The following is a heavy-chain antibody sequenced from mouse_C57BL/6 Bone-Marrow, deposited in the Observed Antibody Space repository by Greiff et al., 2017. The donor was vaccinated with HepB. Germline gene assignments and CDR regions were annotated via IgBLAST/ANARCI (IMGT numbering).Heavy chain of an antibody. CDR2: ISYSGST. J-gene: IGHJ4*01. CDR3: ARAITTVVGYYAMDY. V-gene: IGHV3-8*01. Sequence: EVKLVESGPGLAKPSQTLSLTCSVTGYSITSDYWNWIRKFPGNKLEYMGYISYSGSTYYNPSLKRRISITRDTSKNQYYLQLNSVTTEDTATYYCARAITTVVGYYAMDYWGQGTSVTVSS. D-gene: IGHD1-1*01. CDR1: GYSITSDY.